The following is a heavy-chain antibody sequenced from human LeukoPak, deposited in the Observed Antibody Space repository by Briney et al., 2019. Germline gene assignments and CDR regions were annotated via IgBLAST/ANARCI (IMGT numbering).Heavy chain of an antibody. J-gene: IGHJ4*02. D-gene: IGHD1-14*01. CDR3: ARSRADRNFDY. CDR1: GGSISSGDYY. V-gene: IGHV4-30-4*01. Sequence: ASETLSLTCTVSGGSISSGDYYWSWIRQPPGKGLEWIGYIYYSGSTYYNPSLKSRVTISVDTSKNQFSLKLSSVTAADTAVYYCARSRADRNFDYWGQGTLVTVSS. CDR2: IYYSGST.